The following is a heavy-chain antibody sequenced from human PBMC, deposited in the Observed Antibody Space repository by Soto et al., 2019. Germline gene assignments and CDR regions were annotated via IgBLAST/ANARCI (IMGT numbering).Heavy chain of an antibody. V-gene: IGHV3-21*01. CDR3: ARKGYGDYGGMDV. CDR1: GFTFSSYS. CDR2: IGSSSNYI. J-gene: IGHJ6*02. D-gene: IGHD4-17*01. Sequence: GGSLRLSCAASGFTFSSYSMNWVRQAPGKGLEWVSSIGSSSNYIYYADSLKGRFTISRDNAKNSLYLQMNSLRAEDTAVYYCARKGYGDYGGMDVWGQGTTVTVSS.